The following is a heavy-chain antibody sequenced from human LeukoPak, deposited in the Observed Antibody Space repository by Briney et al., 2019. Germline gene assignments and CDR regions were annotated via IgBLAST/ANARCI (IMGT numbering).Heavy chain of an antibody. CDR1: GGSFRGYY. Sequence: SETLSLTCAVYGGSFRGYYWSWIRQPPGKGLEWIGEVNQSGSTKYNPSLKSRVTISVDTSKNQFSLKLSSVTAADTAVYYCARDQIAAAGTEDYYYYGMDVWGQGTTVTVSS. CDR3: ARDQIAAAGTEDYYYYGMDV. J-gene: IGHJ6*02. CDR2: VNQSGST. D-gene: IGHD6-13*01. V-gene: IGHV4-34*01.